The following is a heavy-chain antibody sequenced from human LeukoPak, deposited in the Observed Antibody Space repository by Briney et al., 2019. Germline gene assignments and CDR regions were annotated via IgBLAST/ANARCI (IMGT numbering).Heavy chain of an antibody. Sequence: SQTLSLTCAVSGGSISSGGYSWSWIRQPPGKGLEWIGYIYHSGSTYYNPSLKSRVTISVDRSKNQFSLKLSSVTAADTAVYYCARGPNYVWGSYRYFDYWGQGTLVTVSS. D-gene: IGHD3-16*02. CDR3: ARGPNYVWGSYRYFDY. CDR1: GGSISSGGYS. J-gene: IGHJ4*02. CDR2: IYHSGST. V-gene: IGHV4-30-2*01.